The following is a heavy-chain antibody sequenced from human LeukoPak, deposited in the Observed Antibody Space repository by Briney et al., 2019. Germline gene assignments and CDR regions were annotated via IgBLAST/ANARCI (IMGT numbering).Heavy chain of an antibody. CDR3: ARDFGGYCSSTRCYLGHLDY. V-gene: IGHV3-21*03. CDR1: GFTFSSYT. J-gene: IGHJ4*02. CDR2: IISSGSYV. Sequence: KPGGSLRLSCAASGFTFSSYTMNWVRQAPGKGLEWVSSIISSGSYVYYADSVKGRFTISRDNAKNSLYLQMNSLRAEDTAVYYCARDFGGYCSSTRCYLGHLDYWGQGTLVTVSS. D-gene: IGHD2-2*01.